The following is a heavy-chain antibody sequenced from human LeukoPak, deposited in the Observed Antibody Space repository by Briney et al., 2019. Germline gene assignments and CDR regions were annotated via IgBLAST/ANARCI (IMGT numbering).Heavy chain of an antibody. CDR3: ASDLPLVYGSAFDI. CDR1: GGTFSSYA. Sequence: ASVKVSCKTSGGTFSSYAISWVRQAPGHGLEWMGGIIPIFGTANYAQKFQGRVTITADESTSTAYMKLSSLRSEDTAVYYCASDLPLVYGSAFDIWGQGTMVTVSS. J-gene: IGHJ3*02. D-gene: IGHD1-14*01. CDR2: IIPIFGTA. V-gene: IGHV1-69*13.